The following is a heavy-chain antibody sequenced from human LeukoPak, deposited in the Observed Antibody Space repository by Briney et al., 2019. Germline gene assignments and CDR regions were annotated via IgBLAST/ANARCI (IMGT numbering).Heavy chain of an antibody. CDR1: KFIFGNYT. CDR3: VRERSVKARQEGGHRYYYYMDV. CDR2: ISGGSRSI. V-gene: IGHV3-21*04. D-gene: IGHD6-6*01. J-gene: IGHJ6*03. Sequence: GGPLRLSCAASKFIFGNYTMNWVRQAPGKGLEWVSSISGGSRSIYYADSVKGRFTTSRDNAKDSLSLQMNSLRAEDTGVYYCVRERSVKARQEGGHRYYYYMDVWGNGTTVTVSS.